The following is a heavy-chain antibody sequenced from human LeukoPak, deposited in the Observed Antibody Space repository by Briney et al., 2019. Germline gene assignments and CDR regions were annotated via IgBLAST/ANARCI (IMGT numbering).Heavy chain of an antibody. J-gene: IGHJ3*02. V-gene: IGHV4-34*01. CDR3: ARLETAGFNAFDI. Sequence: SETLSLTCAVYGGSFSGYYWSWIRQPPGKGLEWIGEINHIGSTNYNPSLKSRVTISVDTSKNQFSLKLSSVTAADTAVYYCARLETAGFNAFDIWGQGTMVTVSS. CDR2: INHIGST. CDR1: GGSFSGYY. D-gene: IGHD1-1*01.